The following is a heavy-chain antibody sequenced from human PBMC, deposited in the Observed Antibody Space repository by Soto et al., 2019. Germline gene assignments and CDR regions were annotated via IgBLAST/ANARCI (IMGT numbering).Heavy chain of an antibody. J-gene: IGHJ4*02. D-gene: IGHD3-10*01. CDR2: ISGSGIST. CDR3: ASPPRGSAPGDF. CDR1: GFTFSSYA. V-gene: IGHV3-23*01. Sequence: EVQLLESGGGLVQPGGSLRLSCAASGFTFSSYAMSWVRQAPGKGLEWVSGISGSGISTNYADSVKGRFTISRDNSKNTLYLQMNSRRDEDTAIYYCASPPRGSAPGDFWGQGTLVTVSS.